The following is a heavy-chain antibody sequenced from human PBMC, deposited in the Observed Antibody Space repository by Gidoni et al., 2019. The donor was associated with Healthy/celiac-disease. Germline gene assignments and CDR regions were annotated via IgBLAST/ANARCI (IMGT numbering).Heavy chain of an antibody. CDR3: ARKSRNIVVGDIWFDP. J-gene: IGHJ5*02. Sequence: QLQLQESGPGLVKPSATLSLTCTVSGGSISSSRYYWGWIRQPPGKGLEWIGSIYYSGSTYYNPSLKSRVTISVDTSKNQFSLKLSSVTAADTAVYYCARKSRNIVVGDIWFDPWGQGTLVTVSS. CDR2: IYYSGST. D-gene: IGHD2-21*01. V-gene: IGHV4-39*01. CDR1: GGSISSSRYY.